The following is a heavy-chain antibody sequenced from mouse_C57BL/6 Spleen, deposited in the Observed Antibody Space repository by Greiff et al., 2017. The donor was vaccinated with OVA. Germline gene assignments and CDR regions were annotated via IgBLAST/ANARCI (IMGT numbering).Heavy chain of an antibody. J-gene: IGHJ2*01. CDR2: IYPRSGNT. CDR3: ASGGDGPFDY. D-gene: IGHD2-3*01. Sequence: QVHVKQSGAELARPGASVKLSCKASGYTFTSYGISWVKQRTGQGLEWIGEIYPRSGNTYYNEKFKGKATLTADKSSSTAYMELRSLASEDSAVYFCASGGDGPFDYWGQGTTLTVSS. CDR1: GYTFTSYG. V-gene: IGHV1-81*01.